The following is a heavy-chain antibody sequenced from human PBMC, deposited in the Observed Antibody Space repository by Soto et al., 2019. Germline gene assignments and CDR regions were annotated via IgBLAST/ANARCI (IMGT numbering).Heavy chain of an antibody. Sequence: SETLSLTCTVSGGSISSYYWSWIRQPPGKGLEWIGYIYYSGSTNYNPSLKSRVTISVDTSKNQFSLKLSSVTAADTAVYYCARDRSSGPDRIAADDASDIWGQGTMVTVSS. V-gene: IGHV4-59*01. CDR1: GGSISSYY. CDR2: IYYSGST. CDR3: ARDRSSGPDRIAADDASDI. J-gene: IGHJ3*02. D-gene: IGHD6-25*01.